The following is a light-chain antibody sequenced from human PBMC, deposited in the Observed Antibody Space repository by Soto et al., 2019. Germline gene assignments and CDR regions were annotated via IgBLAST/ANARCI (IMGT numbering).Light chain of an antibody. J-gene: IGKJ1*01. CDR2: GAS. V-gene: IGKV3-15*01. CDR1: QSVSSN. Sequence: EIVMTQSPATLSVSPGERATLSCRASQSVSSNLAWYQQKPGQAPRLLIYGASTRATGIPARFSGSGSGTEFTLTISSLQSEDCAVYYCQQYNNWTPWTFGQGTKVEI. CDR3: QQYNNWTPWT.